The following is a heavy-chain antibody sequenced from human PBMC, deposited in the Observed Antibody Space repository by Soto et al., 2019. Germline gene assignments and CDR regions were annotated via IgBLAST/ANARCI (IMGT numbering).Heavy chain of an antibody. CDR1: GYSFAGYW. CDR2: IDPSDSQT. V-gene: IGHV5-10-1*01. J-gene: IGHJ4*02. Sequence: GESLKISCKGSGYSFAGYWITWVRQKPGKGLEWMGRIDPSDSQTYYSPSLRGHVTISVTKSITTVFLQWSSLRASDTAMYYCARQIYDSDTGPNFQYYFDSWGQGTPVTVSS. CDR3: ARQIYDSDTGPNFQYYFDS. D-gene: IGHD3-22*01.